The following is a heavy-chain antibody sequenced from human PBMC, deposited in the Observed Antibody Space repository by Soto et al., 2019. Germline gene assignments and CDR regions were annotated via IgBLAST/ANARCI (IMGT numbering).Heavy chain of an antibody. CDR1: GFIFTSYI. CDR2: VSYDGSKK. J-gene: IGHJ5*02. Sequence: QVQLVESGGGVVQPRRSLRLSCAASGFIFTSYIVHWVRQAPGKGLEWVASVSYDGSKKHYADSVKGRFSISRDNSKNTVYLQMNSLRTEDTALYYCARDKGLLFDCTFATWGQGTLVTVSS. V-gene: IGHV3-30*01. CDR3: ARDKGLLFDCTFAT. D-gene: IGHD3-16*01.